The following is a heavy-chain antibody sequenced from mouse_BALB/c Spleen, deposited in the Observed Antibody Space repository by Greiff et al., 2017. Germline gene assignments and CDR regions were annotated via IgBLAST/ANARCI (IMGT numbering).Heavy chain of an antibody. V-gene: IGHV2-4-1*01. J-gene: IGHJ1*01. CDR3: ARNWDYGSSYEWYFDV. CDR2: IWSGGST. CDR1: GFSLTSYG. Sequence: VKLMESGPGLVQPSQSLSITCTVSGFSLTSYGVHWVRQSPGKGLEWLGVIWSGGSTDYNAAFISRLSISKDNSKSQVFFKMNSLQADDTAIYYCARNWDYGSSYEWYFDVWGAGTTVTVSS. D-gene: IGHD1-1*01.